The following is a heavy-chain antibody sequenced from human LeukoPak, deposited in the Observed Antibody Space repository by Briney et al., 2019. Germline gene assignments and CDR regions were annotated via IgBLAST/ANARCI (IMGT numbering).Heavy chain of an antibody. CDR1: EFTFRDYY. CDR2: ISTSGSTI. J-gene: IGHJ3*02. V-gene: IGHV3-11*04. D-gene: IGHD4-23*01. Sequence: GGSLRLSCAASEFTFRDYYMSWVRQAPGKGLEWVAYISTSGSTIYYADSVKGRFTISRDNAKNSLYLQMNSLRAEDTAIYYCARGNRWPSTFDIWGQGTMVTVSS. CDR3: ARGNRWPSTFDI.